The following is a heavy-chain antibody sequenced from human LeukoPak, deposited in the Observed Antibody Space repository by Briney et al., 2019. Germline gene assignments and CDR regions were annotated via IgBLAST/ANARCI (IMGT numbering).Heavy chain of an antibody. V-gene: IGHV4-39*01. J-gene: IGHJ4*02. CDR3: VRGSTLRHYQY. CDR2: IYYSGST. Sequence: SETLSLTCTVSGGSISSTTYYRGWIRRPPGKGLEWIGSIYYSGSTYYNPSLKSRVTVSVDTSKNQFSLILSSVTAADTAVYYCVRGSTLRHYQYWGQGTLVTVSS. D-gene: IGHD3-16*01. CDR1: GGSISSTTYY.